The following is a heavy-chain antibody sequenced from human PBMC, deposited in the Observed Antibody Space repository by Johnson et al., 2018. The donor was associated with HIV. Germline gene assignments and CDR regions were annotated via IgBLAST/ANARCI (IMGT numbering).Heavy chain of an antibody. CDR1: GFTFHDYA. D-gene: IGHD2-2*01. CDR3: ARVAVSTAAGGVALDI. CDR2: INWNGAIT. V-gene: IGHV3-20*04. Sequence: VQLVESGGGVVQPGRSLRLSCAASGFTFHDYAMSWVRQAPGKGLEWVSGINWNGAITGYAGSVKGRFIISRDNSKNTLYLQMNSLRAEDTALYFCARVAVSTAAGGVALDIWGPGTMVTVS. J-gene: IGHJ3*02.